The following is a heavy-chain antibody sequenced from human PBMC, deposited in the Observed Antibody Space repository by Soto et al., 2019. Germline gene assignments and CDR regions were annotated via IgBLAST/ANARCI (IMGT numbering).Heavy chain of an antibody. J-gene: IGHJ4*02. CDR1: GGSISSGGYY. V-gene: IGHV4-31*03. D-gene: IGHD5-18*01. CDR2: IYYSGST. CDR3: ARDVPGYSYGYFVY. Sequence: SETLSLTCTVSGGSISSGGYYWSWIRQHPGKGLEWIGYIYYSGSTHYNPSLKSRVTISVDTSKNQFSLKLSSVTAADTAVYYCARDVPGYSYGYFVYWGQGTLVTVSS.